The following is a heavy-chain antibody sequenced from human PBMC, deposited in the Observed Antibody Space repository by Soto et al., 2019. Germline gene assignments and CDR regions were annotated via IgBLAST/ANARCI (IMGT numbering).Heavy chain of an antibody. V-gene: IGHV1-18*01. D-gene: IGHD5-18*01. CDR3: ARRVQVWLPDYYGMDV. CDR1: GYDYVTYA. Sequence: QAQLVQSGAEVKKPGASVNVSCKASGYDYVTYAITWVRQRPGQGLEWMGWISTLNGNTNYAQNFQGRVTMTTDTSTRIVHLELRSLSSDDTDVYYCARRVQVWLPDYYGMDVWGQGTTVTVSS. CDR2: ISTLNGNT. J-gene: IGHJ6*02.